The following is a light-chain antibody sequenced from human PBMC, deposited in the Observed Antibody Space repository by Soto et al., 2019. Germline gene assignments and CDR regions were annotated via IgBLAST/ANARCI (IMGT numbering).Light chain of an antibody. Sequence: EIVLTQSPGTLSLSPGERATPSCRASQSVSTNYLAWYQQKPGQPRRLLISDASSRATGIPDRFSGNGSGTDFALTIIGLEPGDFAVYYCQHYRRSPPSLMFGQGTKVEIK. J-gene: IGKJ1*01. V-gene: IGKV3-20*01. CDR1: QSVSTNY. CDR2: DAS. CDR3: QHYRRSPPSLM.